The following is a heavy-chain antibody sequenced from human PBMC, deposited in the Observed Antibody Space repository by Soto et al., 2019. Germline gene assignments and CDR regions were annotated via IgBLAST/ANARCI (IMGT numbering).Heavy chain of an antibody. CDR1: GYTFINYG. J-gene: IGHJ4*02. Sequence: QVQLVQSGAEVKKPGASVKVSCKASGYTFINYGLSWVRQAPGQGLEWMGRISAYNADTNYAQKLQGRVTMTTDTSTSTAYMELRSLRSDDTAVYYCARRSDHASFDFWGQGTLVTVSS. CDR2: ISAYNADT. D-gene: IGHD2-2*01. V-gene: IGHV1-18*01. CDR3: ARRSDHASFDF.